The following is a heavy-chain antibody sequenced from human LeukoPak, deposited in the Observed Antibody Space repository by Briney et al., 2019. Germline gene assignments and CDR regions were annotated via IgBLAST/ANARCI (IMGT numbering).Heavy chain of an antibody. CDR1: GGSISSYY. V-gene: IGHV4-59*01. D-gene: IGHD6-6*01. CDR2: IYYSGST. J-gene: IGHJ4*02. CDR3: ARAESAAYSSSSHFDY. Sequence: SETLSLTCTVSGGSISSYYWSWIRQPPGKGLEWIGYIYYSGSTNYNPSLKSRVTISVDTSKNQFSLKLSSVTAADTAVYYCARAESAAYSSSSHFDYWGQGTLVTVSS.